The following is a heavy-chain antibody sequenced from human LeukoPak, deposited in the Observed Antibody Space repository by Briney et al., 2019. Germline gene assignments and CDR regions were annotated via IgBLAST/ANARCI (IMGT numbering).Heavy chain of an antibody. Sequence: ASVKVSCKASGYNFVNFGISWVRQAPGQGLEWMGWISTSSVNTNYAQKFQGRLTMTTDTSTSTAYMELRSLRSDDTAVYYCARDTPPHYGYNYWGQGTLVTVSS. CDR3: ARDTPPHYGYNY. CDR2: ISTSSVNT. D-gene: IGHD5-18*01. J-gene: IGHJ4*02. V-gene: IGHV1-18*01. CDR1: GYNFVNFG.